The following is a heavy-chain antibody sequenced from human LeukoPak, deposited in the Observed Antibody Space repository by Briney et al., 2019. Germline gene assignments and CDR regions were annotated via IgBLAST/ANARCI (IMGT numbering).Heavy chain of an antibody. J-gene: IGHJ4*02. CDR3: ARVRGVPQYVFDY. CDR2: INAGNGDK. V-gene: IGHV1-3*01. CDR1: GYTFTNYA. D-gene: IGHD3-10*01. Sequence: ASVKVSCKASGYTFTNYAIHWVRQAPGQRLEWMGWINAGNGDKKYSQKFQGRVTITRDTSASTAYMELSSLRSEDTAVYYCARVRGVPQYVFDYWGQGTLVTVSS.